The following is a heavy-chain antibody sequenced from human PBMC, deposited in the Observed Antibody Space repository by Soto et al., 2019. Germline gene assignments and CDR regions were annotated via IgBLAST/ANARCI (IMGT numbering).Heavy chain of an antibody. Sequence: ASVKVSCKASGYTFTSYGISWVRQAPGQGLEWMGWISAYNGNTNYAQKLQGRVTMTTDTSTSTAYMELRSLRSDDTAVYYCAASFDWLVFTFGDYYGMYVWGKGTTVPVSS. CDR1: GYTFTSYG. CDR2: ISAYNGNT. J-gene: IGHJ6*04. CDR3: AASFDWLVFTFGDYYGMYV. D-gene: IGHD3-9*01. V-gene: IGHV1-18*01.